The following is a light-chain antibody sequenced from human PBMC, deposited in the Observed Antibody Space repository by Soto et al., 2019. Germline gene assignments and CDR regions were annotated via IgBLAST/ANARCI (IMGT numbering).Light chain of an antibody. Sequence: DIRLTQSPSFLSASLGDRVTITCRASQAIRNFLAWYQQHPGTAPKLLIYSASSPHSGVSSRFSAAGSGTEFTLTITSLQPEDSATYFCQYLNTFSPITFGGGTNVEI. V-gene: IGKV1-9*01. CDR1: QAIRNF. CDR2: SAS. J-gene: IGKJ4*01. CDR3: QYLNTFSPIT.